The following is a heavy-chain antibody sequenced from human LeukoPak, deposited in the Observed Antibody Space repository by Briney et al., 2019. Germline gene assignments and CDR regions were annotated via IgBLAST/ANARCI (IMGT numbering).Heavy chain of an antibody. V-gene: IGHV4-4*02. Sequence: SGTLSLTCDVSGVSISTSNRWSWVRQPPGKGLEWIGEIHHSGSTNYNPSLKSRVTISVDKSKNQFSLKLSSVTAADTAVYYCARVPSPYYDSSGPLGYFDYWGQGTLVTVSS. CDR1: GVSISTSNR. CDR3: ARVPSPYYDSSGPLGYFDY. J-gene: IGHJ4*02. CDR2: IHHSGST. D-gene: IGHD3-22*01.